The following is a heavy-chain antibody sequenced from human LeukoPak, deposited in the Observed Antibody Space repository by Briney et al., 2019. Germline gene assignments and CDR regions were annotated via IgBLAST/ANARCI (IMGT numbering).Heavy chain of an antibody. J-gene: IGHJ4*02. D-gene: IGHD3-22*01. V-gene: IGHV3-30-3*01. CDR2: ISYDESNK. CDR3: ARADYYDTSGYYLYYFDY. Sequence: GRSLRLSCAASGFTFSNYAMHWVRQAPGKGLEWVAVISYDESNKYYADSVKGRFTISRDNSKNTLYLQMNSLRAEDTAVYYCARADYYDTSGYYLYYFDYWGQGTLVTVSS. CDR1: GFTFSNYA.